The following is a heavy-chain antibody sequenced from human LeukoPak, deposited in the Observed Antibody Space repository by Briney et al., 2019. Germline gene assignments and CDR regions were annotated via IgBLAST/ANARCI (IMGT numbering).Heavy chain of an antibody. D-gene: IGHD5-18*01. CDR1: GFTFSTYA. CDR3: VTYRQVMLPFEA. Sequence: WGSLRLSCAASGFTFSTYAMLWVRQPRGKGLEWVSSIFPSGGEIHYADSVRGRFTISRDNSKSTLSLQMNSLRAEDTAIYYCVTYRQVMLPFEAWGQGTLVTVSS. CDR2: IFPSGGEI. J-gene: IGHJ5*02. V-gene: IGHV3-23*01.